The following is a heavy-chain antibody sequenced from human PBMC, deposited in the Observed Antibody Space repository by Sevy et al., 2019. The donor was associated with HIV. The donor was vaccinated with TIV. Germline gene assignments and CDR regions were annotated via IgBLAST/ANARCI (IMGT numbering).Heavy chain of an antibody. CDR1: GGSIRTFY. Sequence: SESLSLTCTVSGGSIRTFYWSWIRQPPGKGLERIGYIYYSGSTNYNPSLKSRVTIAVDTSKNQFSLKLSSVTAADTAVYYCARVPRSRSIAAAALYYFDYWGQGTLVTVSS. J-gene: IGHJ4*02. D-gene: IGHD6-13*01. V-gene: IGHV4-59*01. CDR3: ARVPRSRSIAAAALYYFDY. CDR2: IYYSGST.